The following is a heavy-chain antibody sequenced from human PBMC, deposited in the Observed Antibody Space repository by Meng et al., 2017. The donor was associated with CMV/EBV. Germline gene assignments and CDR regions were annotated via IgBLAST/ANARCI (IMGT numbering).Heavy chain of an antibody. D-gene: IGHD6-6*01. V-gene: IGHV3-20*04. CDR3: ARGGGWSSSSDWGDYYYYGMDV. J-gene: IGHJ6*02. Sequence: GESLKISCAASGFTFDDYGMSWVRQAPGQGLEWVSGINWNGGSTGYADSAKGRCTISRDNAKNSLYLQMNRLRAEDTAVYYCARGGGWSSSSDWGDYYYYGMDVWGQGTTVTVSS. CDR2: INWNGGST. CDR1: GFTFDDYG.